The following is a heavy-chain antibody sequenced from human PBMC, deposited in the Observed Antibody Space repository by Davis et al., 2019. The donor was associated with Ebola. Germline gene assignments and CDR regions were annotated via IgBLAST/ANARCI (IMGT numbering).Heavy chain of an antibody. V-gene: IGHV3-33*01. J-gene: IGHJ4*02. CDR1: GFSFSSYG. D-gene: IGHD3-9*01. CDR3: TRGESYYDILTGPFDY. CDR2: IWYDGCNK. Sequence: PGGSLRLSCAASGFSFSSYGMHWVRQAPGKGLEWVAVIWYDGCNKYYADFVKGRFTISRDNSKNPLYLQMNSLRAEDTAVYYCTRGESYYDILTGPFDYWGQGTLVTVSS.